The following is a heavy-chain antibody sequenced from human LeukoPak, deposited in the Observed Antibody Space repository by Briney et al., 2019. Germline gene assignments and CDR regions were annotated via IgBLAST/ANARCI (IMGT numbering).Heavy chain of an antibody. J-gene: IGHJ4*02. CDR3: AKGAYDYIEMGYFDD. CDR2: IIGSSGDT. V-gene: IGHV3-23*01. Sequence: PGGSLRLSCAASGFRFSNFAMSWVRQAPGKGLEWVPLIIGSSGDTLYADSVKGRFTISRDISENRLYLQMNSLRAEDTALYYCAKGAYDYIEMGYFDDWGQGTLVPSPQ. CDR1: GFRFSNFA. D-gene: IGHD5-12*01.